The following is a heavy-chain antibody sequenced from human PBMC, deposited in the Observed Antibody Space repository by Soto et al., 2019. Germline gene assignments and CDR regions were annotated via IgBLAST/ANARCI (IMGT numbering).Heavy chain of an antibody. CDR1: GFTFSSYG. J-gene: IGHJ6*02. V-gene: IGHV3-30*18. CDR2: ISYDGTDK. CDR3: VKERYAQLWLEDYGMDV. D-gene: IGHD5-18*01. Sequence: QVQLVESGGGVVQPGRSLRLSCAASGFTFSSYGIHWVRQAPGKGLERVALISYDGTDKYYADSVKGRFTISRDNSKNTLYLQMSCLGPEDTAVYYCVKERYAQLWLEDYGMDVWGQGTTVTV.